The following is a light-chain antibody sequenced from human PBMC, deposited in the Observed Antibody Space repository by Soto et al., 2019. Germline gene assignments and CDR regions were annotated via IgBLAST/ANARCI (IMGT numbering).Light chain of an antibody. J-gene: IGKJ5*01. Sequence: DIQMTQSPSSLSASVGDRVTITCRASQPISNNLNWYQQRPGKPPNLLIYASSSVQRGVPPRFSGSGSGTEFTLTISSLQPEDFAIYYCQQTHSTPITFGQGTRLEIK. CDR3: QQTHSTPIT. V-gene: IGKV1-39*01. CDR1: QPISNN. CDR2: ASS.